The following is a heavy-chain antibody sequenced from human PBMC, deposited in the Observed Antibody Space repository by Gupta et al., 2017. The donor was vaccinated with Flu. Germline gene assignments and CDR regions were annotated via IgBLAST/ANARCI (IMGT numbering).Heavy chain of an antibody. CDR1: GFSFSEFE. CDR3: ARDAYNSNLKGDAFDI. J-gene: IGHJ3*02. V-gene: IGHV3-48*03. CDR2: ISSSGSTT. D-gene: IGHD1-20*01. Sequence: EVQLVESGGGVVQPGGSLRLSCEVSGFSFSEFEMSWVRQAPGKGLDWISYISSSGSTTYYPDSVKGRFTISRDNAKNFLYLQMNSLRAEDTAVYYWARDAYNSNLKGDAFDIWGQGTRVTVSS.